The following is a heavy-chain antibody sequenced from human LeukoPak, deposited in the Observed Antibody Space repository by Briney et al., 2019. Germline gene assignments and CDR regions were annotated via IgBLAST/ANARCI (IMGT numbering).Heavy chain of an antibody. Sequence: GGPLRLSCAASGFTFSSYAMHWVRQAPGKGLEYVSAISSNGGSTYYANSVKGRFTISRDNSKNTLYLQMGSLRAEDMAVYYCARVGSTSYYYYGMDVWSQETTVTVSS. D-gene: IGHD5/OR15-5a*01. V-gene: IGHV3-64*01. CDR3: ARVGSTSYYYYGMDV. J-gene: IGHJ6*02. CDR2: ISSNGGST. CDR1: GFTFSSYA.